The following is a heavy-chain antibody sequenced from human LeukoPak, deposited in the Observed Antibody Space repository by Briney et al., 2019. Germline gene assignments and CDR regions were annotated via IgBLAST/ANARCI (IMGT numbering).Heavy chain of an antibody. J-gene: IGHJ4*02. Sequence: PGGSLRLSCAASGFTFSSYAMSWVRQAPGKGLEWVSAISGSGGSTYYADSVKGRFTISRDNSKNTLYLQMNSLRAEDTAVYYCAKSTLWFGESSYFDYWGQGTLVTVSS. CDR2: ISGSGGST. V-gene: IGHV3-23*01. CDR3: AKSTLWFGESSYFDY. D-gene: IGHD3-10*01. CDR1: GFTFSSYA.